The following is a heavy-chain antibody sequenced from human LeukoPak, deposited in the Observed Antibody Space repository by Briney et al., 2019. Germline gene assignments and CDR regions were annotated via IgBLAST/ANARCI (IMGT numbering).Heavy chain of an antibody. CDR2: IYSDGTS. J-gene: IGHJ4*02. CDR3: ATPRGIWGVSLDH. Sequence: GGSLRLSCAASGFTVSSKYMSWVRQAPGEGLEWVSIIYSDGTSYYADSVKGRFTISRDNSRNTLYLQMNSLRPEDTAVYYCATPRGIWGVSLDHWGQGTLVTVSS. V-gene: IGHV3-53*01. D-gene: IGHD3-10*01. CDR1: GFTVSSKY.